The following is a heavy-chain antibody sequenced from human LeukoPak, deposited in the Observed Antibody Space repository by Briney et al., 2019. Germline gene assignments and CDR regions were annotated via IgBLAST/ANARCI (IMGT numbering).Heavy chain of an antibody. CDR3: ARVNPSAYYMDV. Sequence: ASVKVSCKSSGYTFTSYGISWVRQAAGQGLEWMGWISAYNGNTNYGQKLQGRVTTTTDTSTRTAYKELRSLRSDDTSMYYRARVNPSAYYMDVWGKATTVTVSS. CDR2: ISAYNGNT. V-gene: IGHV1-18*01. CDR1: GYTFTSYG. J-gene: IGHJ6*03.